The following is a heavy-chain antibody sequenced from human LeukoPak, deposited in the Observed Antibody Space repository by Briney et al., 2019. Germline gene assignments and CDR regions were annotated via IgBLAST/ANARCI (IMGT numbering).Heavy chain of an antibody. V-gene: IGHV3-11*04. CDR2: ISSSGTTI. D-gene: IGHD2-21*01. Sequence: GGSLRLSCAASGFTFSDYYMIWIRQAPGKGLEWVSYISSSGTTIYYADSVKGRFTISRDNAKNSLSLQMNSLRAEDAAVYFCAGEGPPYYYYYMDVWGTGTTVTVSS. CDR3: AGEGPPYYYYYMDV. CDR1: GFTFSDYY. J-gene: IGHJ6*03.